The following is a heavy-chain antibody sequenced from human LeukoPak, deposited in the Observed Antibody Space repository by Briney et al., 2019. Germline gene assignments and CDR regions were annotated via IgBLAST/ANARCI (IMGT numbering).Heavy chain of an antibody. V-gene: IGHV3-23*01. D-gene: IGHD3-22*01. Sequence: PGGSLRLSCAASGFTFSSYAMSWVRQAPGKGLEWVSAISGSGGSTYYADSVKGRFTISSDNSKNTLYLQMNSLRAEDTAVYYCAKETYYYDSSGYYWGAFDIWGQGTMVTVSS. CDR1: GFTFSSYA. CDR2: ISGSGGST. J-gene: IGHJ3*02. CDR3: AKETYYYDSSGYYWGAFDI.